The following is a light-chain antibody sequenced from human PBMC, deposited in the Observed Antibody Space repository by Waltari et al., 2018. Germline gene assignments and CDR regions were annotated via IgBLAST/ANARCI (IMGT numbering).Light chain of an antibody. J-gene: IGKJ1*01. CDR3: QQSYISPQT. V-gene: IGKV1-39*01. CDR1: RTANRF. Sequence: DIQVAQSPSSLSASVGDTVTITCRTSRTANRFLNWYQHKPGNAPKRLIFAASILQTGAPSRFSGSGSGTDFTQNISSLEPEDFATYYCQQSYISPQTFGQGTRVEIK. CDR2: AAS.